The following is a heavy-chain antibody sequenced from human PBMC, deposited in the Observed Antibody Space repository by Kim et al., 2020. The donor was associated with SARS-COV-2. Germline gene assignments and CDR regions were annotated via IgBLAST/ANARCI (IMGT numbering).Heavy chain of an antibody. V-gene: IGHV6-1*01. Sequence: SQTLSLTCAISGDTVSSKSASWNWIRQSPSRGLEWLGRTYYYMSKWYSDYAVSVKSRIAINPDTSKNQFSLQLNSVTPEDTAVYYCARDVNTGNGMDVWAKGPRSPSP. CDR1: GDTVSSKSAS. CDR3: ARDVNTGNGMDV. J-gene: IGHJ6*02. CDR2: TYYYMSKWYS.